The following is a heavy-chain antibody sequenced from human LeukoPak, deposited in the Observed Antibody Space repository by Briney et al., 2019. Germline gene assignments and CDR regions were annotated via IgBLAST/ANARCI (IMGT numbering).Heavy chain of an antibody. Sequence: ASVKVSCKASGYTFTSYYMYWVRQAPGQGLEWMGIINPSGGSTSYAQKFQGRVTMTTDMSTSTVYMELSSLRSEDTAVYYCARKGWGDYQDAFDIWGQGTMVTVSS. D-gene: IGHD4-17*01. CDR2: INPSGGST. CDR1: GYTFTSYY. V-gene: IGHV1-46*01. CDR3: ARKGWGDYQDAFDI. J-gene: IGHJ3*02.